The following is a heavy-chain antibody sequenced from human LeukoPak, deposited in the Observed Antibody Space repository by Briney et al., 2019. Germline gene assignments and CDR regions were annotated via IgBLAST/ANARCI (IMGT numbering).Heavy chain of an antibody. D-gene: IGHD3-16*01. CDR3: ARSPIGGSYYYGMDV. J-gene: IGHJ6*02. Sequence: ASVKVSCKASGYTFTSYDINWVRQATGQGLEWMGWMNPNSGNTGYAQKFQGRVTMTRNTSISTAYMELGSLRSEDTAVYYCARSPIGGSYYYGMDVWGQGTTVTVSS. CDR1: GYTFTSYD. CDR2: MNPNSGNT. V-gene: IGHV1-8*01.